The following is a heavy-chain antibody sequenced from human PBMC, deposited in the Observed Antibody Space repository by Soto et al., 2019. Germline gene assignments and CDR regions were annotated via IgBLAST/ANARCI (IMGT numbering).Heavy chain of an antibody. D-gene: IGHD3-9*01. CDR3: ARQANYYDILTGYKVSFDI. J-gene: IGHJ3*02. V-gene: IGHV4-39*01. CDR1: GGSISSSSYY. Sequence: SETLSLTCTVSGGSISSSSYYWGWIRQPPGKGLEWIGSIYYSGSTYYNPSLKSRVTISVDTSKNQFSLKLSSVTAADTAVYYCARQANYYDILTGYKVSFDIWGQGTMVTVSS. CDR2: IYYSGST.